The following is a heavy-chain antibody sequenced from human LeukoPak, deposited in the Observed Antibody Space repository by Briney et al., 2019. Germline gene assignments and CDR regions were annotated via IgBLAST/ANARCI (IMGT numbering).Heavy chain of an antibody. D-gene: IGHD3-22*01. CDR2: ISYDGSSK. J-gene: IGHJ4*02. V-gene: IGHV3-30*04. Sequence: GGSLLLSCAASGFPFSSYAMHWVRPAPGKGLEWGAVISYDGSSKYYADSVKGRFTISRDNSKNTLYLQMNSLRAEDTAVYYCAREPDSSGYYGQYYFDYWGQGTLVTVSS. CDR1: GFPFSSYA. CDR3: AREPDSSGYYGQYYFDY.